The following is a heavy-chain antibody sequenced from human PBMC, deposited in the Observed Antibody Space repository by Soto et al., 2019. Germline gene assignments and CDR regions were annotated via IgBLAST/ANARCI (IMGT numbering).Heavy chain of an antibody. CDR2: ISGSGGST. Sequence: EVQLLESGGGLVQPGGALRIYCAASGFTFSSYAMSWVSQSPGKGLEWVSAISGSGGSTYYADSVKGRFTISSDNSKNTLYLQRNSLRAVDTAVYYCAQPLPQYSSSATPYDYWGQGTLVTVSS. D-gene: IGHD6-6*01. J-gene: IGHJ4*02. CDR3: AQPLPQYSSSATPYDY. CDR1: GFTFSSYA. V-gene: IGHV3-23*01.